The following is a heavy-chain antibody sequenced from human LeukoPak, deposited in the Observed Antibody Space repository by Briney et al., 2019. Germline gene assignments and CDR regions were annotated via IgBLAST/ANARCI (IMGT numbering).Heavy chain of an antibody. D-gene: IGHD6-19*01. CDR1: GFTFTSYA. CDR2: VSGSGGST. CDR3: AKDVLGYSSGWYVFDY. Sequence: GGSLRLSCVASGFTFTSYAMSWVRQAPGKGLEWVSSVSGSGGSTYYADSVKGRFTISRDNSKNTLFLQMNSLRAEDTALYYCAKDVLGYSSGWYVFDYWGQGTLVTVSS. J-gene: IGHJ4*02. V-gene: IGHV3-23*01.